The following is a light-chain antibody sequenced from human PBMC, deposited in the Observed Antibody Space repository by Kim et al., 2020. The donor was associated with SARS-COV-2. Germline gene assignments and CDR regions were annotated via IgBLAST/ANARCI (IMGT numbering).Light chain of an antibody. J-gene: IGKJ3*01. V-gene: IGKV1-39*01. CDR3: QQSYSTPLFT. CDR1: QSISSY. CDR2: AAS. Sequence: SVGDRVTITCRASQSISSYLNWYQKKPGKAPKLLIYAASSLQSGVPSRISGSGSGTDFTLTISSLQPEDFATYYCQQSYSTPLFTFGPGTKVDIK.